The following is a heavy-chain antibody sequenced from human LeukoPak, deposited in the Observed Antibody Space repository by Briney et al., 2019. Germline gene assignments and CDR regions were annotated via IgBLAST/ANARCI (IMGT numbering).Heavy chain of an antibody. J-gene: IGHJ4*02. V-gene: IGHV3-30-3*01. CDR3: AKDRSDYVWGSYRHLPGV. D-gene: IGHD3-16*02. CDR2: ISYDGSNK. Sequence: GGSLRLSCAASGFTFSSYAMHWVRQAPGKGLEWVAVISYDGSNKYYADSVKGRFTISRDNSKNTLYLQMNSLRAEDTAVYYCAKDRSDYVWGSYRHLPGVWGQGTLVTVSS. CDR1: GFTFSSYA.